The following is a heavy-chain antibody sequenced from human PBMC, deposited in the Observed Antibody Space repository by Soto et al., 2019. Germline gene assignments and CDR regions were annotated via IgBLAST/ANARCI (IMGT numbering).Heavy chain of an antibody. Sequence: SETLSLTCTVSGGSISSYYWSWIRQPPGKGLEWIGYIYYSGSTNYNPSLKSRVTISVDTSKNQFSLKLSSVTAADTAVYYCARLMDYGDYPQYYYGMDVWGQGTTVTGSS. CDR3: ARLMDYGDYPQYYYGMDV. V-gene: IGHV4-59*01. J-gene: IGHJ6*02. D-gene: IGHD4-17*01. CDR1: GGSISSYY. CDR2: IYYSGST.